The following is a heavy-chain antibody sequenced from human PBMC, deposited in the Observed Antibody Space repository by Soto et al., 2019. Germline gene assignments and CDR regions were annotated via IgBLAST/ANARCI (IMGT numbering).Heavy chain of an antibody. Sequence: GASVKVSCKASEYPFTGYYIHWVRQAPGQGLEWMGWINPNSGGTNYAHKFQGRVTMTRDTSTSTAYMELNRLRSDDTAVYYCARDLTPSNYGWFDPWGQGTLVTAPQ. V-gene: IGHV1-2*02. CDR2: INPNSGGT. CDR1: EYPFTGYY. J-gene: IGHJ5*02. CDR3: ARDLTPSNYGWFDP. D-gene: IGHD4-4*01.